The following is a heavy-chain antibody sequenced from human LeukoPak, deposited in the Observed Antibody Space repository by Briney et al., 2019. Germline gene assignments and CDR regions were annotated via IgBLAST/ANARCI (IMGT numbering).Heavy chain of an antibody. CDR1: GGSISSYY. CDR2: IYYSGST. CDR3: ARDDPYSSNWYGNSYYYMDV. Sequence: PSETLSLTCTVSGGSISSYYWSWIRQPPGKGLEWIGYIYYSGSTNYNPSLKSRVTISVDTSKNQFSLKLSSVTAADTAVYYCARDDPYSSNWYGNSYYYMDVWGKGTTVTVSS. D-gene: IGHD6-13*01. V-gene: IGHV4-59*01. J-gene: IGHJ6*03.